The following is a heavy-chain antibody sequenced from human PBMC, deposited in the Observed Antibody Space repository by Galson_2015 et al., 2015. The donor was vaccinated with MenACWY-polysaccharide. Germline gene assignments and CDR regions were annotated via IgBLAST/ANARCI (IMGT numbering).Heavy chain of an antibody. CDR1: GFTFDDYA. CDR2: ISWNSGSI. V-gene: IGHV3-9*01. J-gene: IGHJ4*02. D-gene: IGHD6-6*01. Sequence: SLRLSCAASGFTFDDYAMHWVRQAPGKGLEWVSGISWNSGSIGYADSVKGRFTISRDNAKNSLYLQMNSLRAEDTALYYCAKGRRSLSSSGDYWGQGTTVTVSS. CDR3: AKGRRSLSSSGDY.